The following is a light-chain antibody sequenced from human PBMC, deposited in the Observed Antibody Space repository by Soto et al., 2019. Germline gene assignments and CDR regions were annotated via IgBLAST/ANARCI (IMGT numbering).Light chain of an antibody. J-gene: IGKJ2*01. CDR2: DAS. CDR3: QHHSNWPYT. V-gene: IGKV3-11*01. Sequence: EIVLTQSPATLSLSPGERATLSCRASQSVSSYLAWYQQKPGQAPRLLIYDASNWATGIPARFSGSGSGTDYTLTISSLEPEDFAVYYCQHHSNWPYTFGQGTKLEIK. CDR1: QSVSSY.